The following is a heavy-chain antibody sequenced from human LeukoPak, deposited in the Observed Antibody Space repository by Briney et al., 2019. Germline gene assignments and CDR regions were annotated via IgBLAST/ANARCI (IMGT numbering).Heavy chain of an antibody. J-gene: IGHJ4*02. CDR1: GGSFSGYY. CDR2: INHSGST. D-gene: IGHD5-12*01. V-gene: IGHV4-34*01. Sequence: SETLSLTCAVYGGSFSGYYWCWIRQPPGKGLEWIGEINHSGSTNYNPSLKSRVTISVDTSKNQFSLKLSSVTAADTAVYYCARWPRFPGSGYGWGQSYFDYWGQGTLVTVSS. CDR3: ARWPRFPGSGYGWGQSYFDY.